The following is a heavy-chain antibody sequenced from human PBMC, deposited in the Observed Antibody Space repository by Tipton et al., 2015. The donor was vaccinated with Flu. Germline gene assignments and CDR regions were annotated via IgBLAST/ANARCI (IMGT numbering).Heavy chain of an antibody. D-gene: IGHD4-17*01. CDR1: GFTFSSYA. V-gene: IGHV3-23*01. J-gene: IGHJ4*01. CDR3: ATAPASGDFAAVDY. CDR2: ISGSGGST. Sequence: SLRLSCAASGFTFSSYAMSWVRQTPGKGLEWVSGISGSGGSTYYADSVKGRFTISRDNSKNTLYLQMNRLSAEDTAVYYCATAPASGDFAAVDYWGHGALVPFSS.